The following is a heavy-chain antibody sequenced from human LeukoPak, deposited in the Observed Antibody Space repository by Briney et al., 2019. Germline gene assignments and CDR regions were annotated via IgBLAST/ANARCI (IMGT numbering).Heavy chain of an antibody. Sequence: SVKVSCKASGGTFSSYAISWVRQAPGQGLEWMGRFIPILGIANYAQKFQGRVTITADKSTSTAYMELSSLRSEDTAVYYCARVGAAAGNWFDPWGQGTLVTVSS. V-gene: IGHV1-69*04. J-gene: IGHJ5*02. D-gene: IGHD6-13*01. CDR3: ARVGAAAGNWFDP. CDR2: FIPILGIA. CDR1: GGTFSSYA.